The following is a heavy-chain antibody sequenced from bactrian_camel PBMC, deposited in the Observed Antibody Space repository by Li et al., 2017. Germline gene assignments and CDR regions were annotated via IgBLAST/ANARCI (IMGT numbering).Heavy chain of an antibody. CDR3: AAERINRLCFLQPGEGGRWDLGY. D-gene: IGHD2*01. CDR2: IDPDGGT. V-gene: IGHV3S26*01. CDR1: GVTHSWYC. Sequence: HVQLVESGGGSVQAGGSLRLSCAASGVTHSWYCMAWFRQAPGKEREGVAAIDPDGGTGYADFVKGRFTISKDNAKNTLYLQMDSLSPEDTAMYFCAAERINRLCFLQPGEGGRWDLGYWGRGTQVT. J-gene: IGHJ6*01.